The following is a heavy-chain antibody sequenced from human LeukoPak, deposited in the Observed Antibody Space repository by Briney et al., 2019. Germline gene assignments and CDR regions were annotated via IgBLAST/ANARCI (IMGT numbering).Heavy chain of an antibody. J-gene: IGHJ6*02. D-gene: IGHD1-26*01. CDR1: GGSISSGGYY. CDR3: ARDTGSYSFSGMDV. CDR2: IYYSGST. Sequence: SETLSLTCTVSGGSISSGGYYWSWIRQHPGKGLEWIGYIYYSGSTYYNPSLKSRVTISVDTSKNQFSLKLSSVTAADTAVYYCARDTGSYSFSGMDVWGQGTTVTVSS. V-gene: IGHV4-31*03.